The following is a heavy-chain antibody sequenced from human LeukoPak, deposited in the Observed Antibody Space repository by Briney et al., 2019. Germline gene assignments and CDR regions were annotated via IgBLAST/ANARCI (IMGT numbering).Heavy chain of an antibody. CDR2: INWNGGST. CDR1: GFTFDDYG. CDR3: ARKAGHYDILTGYYREDYFGY. Sequence: PGGSLRLSCAASGFTFDDYGMSWVRQAPGKGLEWVSGINWNGGSTGYADSVKGRFTISRDNAKNSLYLQMNSLRAEDTALYYCARKAGHYDILTGYYREDYFGYWGQGTLVTVSS. D-gene: IGHD3-9*01. J-gene: IGHJ4*02. V-gene: IGHV3-20*04.